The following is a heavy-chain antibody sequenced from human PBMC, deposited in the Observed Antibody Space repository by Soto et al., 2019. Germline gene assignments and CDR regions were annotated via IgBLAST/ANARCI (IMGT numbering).Heavy chain of an antibody. V-gene: IGHV4-59*01. D-gene: IGHD3-16*02. J-gene: IGHJ4*02. CDR3: ARGNYDYIWGSYRYSPYYFDY. Sequence: SETLSLTCTVSGGSISSYCWSWIRQPPGKGLEWIGYIYYSGSTNYNPSLKSRVTISVDTSKNQFSLKLSSVTAADTAVYYCARGNYDYIWGSYRYSPYYFDYWGQGTLVTVSS. CDR2: IYYSGST. CDR1: GGSISSYC.